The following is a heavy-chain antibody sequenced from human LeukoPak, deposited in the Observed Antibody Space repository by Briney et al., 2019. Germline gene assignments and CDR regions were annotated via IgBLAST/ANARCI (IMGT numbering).Heavy chain of an antibody. CDR2: IRCETDSGTT. CDR3: ARDPGGYYYDSSGCPYYFDY. J-gene: IGHJ4*02. V-gene: IGHV3-49*04. CDR1: GFTFRDYA. D-gene: IGHD3-22*01. Sequence: GRSLRLSCTASGFTFRDYAVSWVRQAPGKGLEWVGFIRCETDSGTTAYAASVKGRFTISTDDSKSIAYLLMYSLKTEDTAVYYCARDPGGYYYDSSGCPYYFDYWGQGTLVTVSS.